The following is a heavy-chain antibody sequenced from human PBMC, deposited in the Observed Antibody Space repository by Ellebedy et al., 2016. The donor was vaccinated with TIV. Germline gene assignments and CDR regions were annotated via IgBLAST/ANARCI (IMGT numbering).Heavy chain of an antibody. V-gene: IGHV1-69*13. CDR3: ARAPANWNDGQFDYYYMDV. J-gene: IGHJ6*03. Sequence: SVKVSCXASGGTFSSYAISWVRQAPGQGLEWMGGIIPIFGTANYAQKFQGRVTITADESTSTAYMELSSLRSEDTAVYYCARAPANWNDGQFDYYYMDVWGKGTTVTVSS. CDR1: GGTFSSYA. CDR2: IIPIFGTA. D-gene: IGHD1-20*01.